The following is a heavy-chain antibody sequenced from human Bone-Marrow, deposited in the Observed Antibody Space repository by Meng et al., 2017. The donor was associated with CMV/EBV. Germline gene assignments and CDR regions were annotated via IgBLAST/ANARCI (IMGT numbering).Heavy chain of an antibody. CDR1: GGSVSSGSYY. V-gene: IGHV4-61*01. D-gene: IGHD3-16*01. CDR3: ARGSALRGRPRSGPRPNYFAY. J-gene: IGHJ4*02. CDR2: IYYSGST. Sequence: SETRSLTCTVSGGSVSSGSYYWSWIRQPPGKGLEWIGYIYYSGSTNYNPSLKSRVTISVDTSKNQFSLKLSSVPASDTAVYYCARGSALRGRPRSGPRPNYFAYWGQGTLVTVSS.